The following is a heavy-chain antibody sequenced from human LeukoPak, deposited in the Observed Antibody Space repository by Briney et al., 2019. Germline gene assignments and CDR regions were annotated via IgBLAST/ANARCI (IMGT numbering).Heavy chain of an antibody. D-gene: IGHD1-26*01. CDR3: ATPYSGGYHGLDI. J-gene: IGHJ3*02. CDR1: GFTFSSYW. Sequence: PGGSLRLSCAASGFTFSSYWMSWVRQAPGKGLEWVANIKQDGSEKYYVDSVKGRFTISRDNAKNSLYLQMNSLRAEDTAVYYCATPYSGGYHGLDIWGQGTMVTVSS. CDR2: IKQDGSEK. V-gene: IGHV3-7*01.